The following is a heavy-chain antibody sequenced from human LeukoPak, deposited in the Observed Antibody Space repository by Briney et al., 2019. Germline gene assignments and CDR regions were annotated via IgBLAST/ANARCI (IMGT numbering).Heavy chain of an antibody. Sequence: ASVKVSCKASGYTFTGYYMHWVRQAPGQGLEWMGGVIPIFGTANYAQKFQGRVTITADESTSTAYMELSSLRSEDTAVYYCARSDGYDSFDYWGQGTLVTVSS. D-gene: IGHD5-12*01. CDR3: ARSDGYDSFDY. CDR2: VIPIFGTA. CDR1: GYTFTGYY. V-gene: IGHV1-69*13. J-gene: IGHJ4*02.